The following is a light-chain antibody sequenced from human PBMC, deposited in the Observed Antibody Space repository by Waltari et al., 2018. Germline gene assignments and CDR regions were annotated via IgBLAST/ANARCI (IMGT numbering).Light chain of an antibody. Sequence: QSALTQPPSASGSPGQSVPISCTGTRSDVGGYKYVSWYHQYPGKAPKLMIYEVNKRPSGVPDRFSGSKSGNTASLTVSGLQAEDEADYYCCSYGGSNNVVFGGGTKLTVL. CDR1: RSDVGGYKY. V-gene: IGLV2-8*01. J-gene: IGLJ2*01. CDR2: EVN. CDR3: CSYGGSNNVV.